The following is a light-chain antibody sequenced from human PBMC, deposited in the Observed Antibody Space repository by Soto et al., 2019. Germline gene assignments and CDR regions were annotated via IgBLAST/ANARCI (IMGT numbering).Light chain of an antibody. Sequence: EILLTQSPCTLALSPGERATLSCRASQSVSSTSLAWYQQKPGQAPRLRMYGASSRATGIPDRFSGSGSGTDFTLTISRLEPEDFEVYYCHQYGNYGITFGQGTRLEIK. V-gene: IGKV3-20*01. CDR3: HQYGNYGIT. CDR1: QSVSSTS. J-gene: IGKJ5*01. CDR2: GAS.